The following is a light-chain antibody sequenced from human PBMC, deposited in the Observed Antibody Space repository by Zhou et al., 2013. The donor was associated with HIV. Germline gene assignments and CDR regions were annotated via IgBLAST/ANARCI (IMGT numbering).Light chain of an antibody. J-gene: IGKJ2*01. CDR1: QNVFSN. CDR3: QQYDTWPS. Sequence: EIVLTQSPGTLSVSPGERVTLSCRASQNVFSNLAWYQQKPGQAPSLLIYDTSTRATGVPARFSGSGSGRDFTLTISGLQSEDFALYYCQQYDTWPSFGQGTKLQIK. V-gene: IGKV3-15*01. CDR2: DTS.